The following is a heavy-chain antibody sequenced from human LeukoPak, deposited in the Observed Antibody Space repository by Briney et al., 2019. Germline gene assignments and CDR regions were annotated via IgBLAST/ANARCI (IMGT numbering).Heavy chain of an antibody. CDR1: GFTFSDYY. Sequence: GGSLRLSYAASGFTFSDYYISWIRQAPGKGLQWVSHISSGGSARYYADSVKGRFTISRDNTKNSLYLQMNSLRAEDTAVYYCVRGDYSDSSGPGYWGQGTLVTVSS. CDR2: ISSGGSAR. J-gene: IGHJ4*02. D-gene: IGHD3-22*01. CDR3: VRGDYSDSSGPGY. V-gene: IGHV3-11*01.